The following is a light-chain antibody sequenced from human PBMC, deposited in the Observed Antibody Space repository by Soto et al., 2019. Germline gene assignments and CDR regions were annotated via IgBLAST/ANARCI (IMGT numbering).Light chain of an antibody. CDR1: SSDVGNYIY. Sequence: QSALAQPASVSGSPGQSITISCTGTSSDVGNYIYVSWYQQHPGKAPKLIIYEVSNRPSGVSNRFSASKSGNTASLTISGLQADDEADYYCSSYTRGRTPFVSGTGTKVTVL. J-gene: IGLJ1*01. V-gene: IGLV2-14*01. CDR3: SSYTRGRTPFV. CDR2: EVS.